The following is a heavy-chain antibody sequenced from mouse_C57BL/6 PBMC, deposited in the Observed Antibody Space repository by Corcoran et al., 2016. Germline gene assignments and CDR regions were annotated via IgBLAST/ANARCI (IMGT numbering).Heavy chain of an antibody. Sequence: QIQLVQSGPELKKPGETVKISCKASGYTFTTYGMSWVKQAPGKGLKWMGWINTYSGVPTYADDFKGRFAFSLETSASTAYLQIINLKNEDTATYFCARKNPSRPYYRGAMDYWGQGTSVTVSS. CDR2: INTYSGVP. J-gene: IGHJ4*01. D-gene: IGHD2-12*01. V-gene: IGHV9-3*01. CDR3: ARKNPSRPYYRGAMDY. CDR1: GYTFTTYG.